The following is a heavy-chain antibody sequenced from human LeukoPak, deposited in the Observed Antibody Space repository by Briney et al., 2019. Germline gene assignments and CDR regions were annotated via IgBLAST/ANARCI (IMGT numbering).Heavy chain of an antibody. D-gene: IGHD3-3*01. Sequence: RGESLKISCKGSGYSFTSFWIAWVRQMPGKGLECMGIIYPGDSDTRYSPSFQGQVTISADKSISTAYLQWSSLKASDTAIYYCAREWAGVFGVVQRRAFDVWGQGTMVTVSS. J-gene: IGHJ3*01. CDR3: AREWAGVFGVVQRRAFDV. CDR1: GYSFTSFW. V-gene: IGHV5-51*01. CDR2: IYPGDSDT.